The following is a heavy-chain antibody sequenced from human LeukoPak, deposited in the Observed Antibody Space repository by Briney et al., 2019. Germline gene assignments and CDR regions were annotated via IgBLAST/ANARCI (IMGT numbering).Heavy chain of an antibody. D-gene: IGHD3-10*01. CDR3: ARHRGSYGSGTTIDY. V-gene: IGHV4-59*08. CDR2: ISYSGST. J-gene: IGHJ4*02. Sequence: SETLSLTCTVSGGSIRGYYWSWILQPPGKGLQWIGFISYSGSTNYNPSLKSRVSMSLDTSKNQFSLKVTSVTAADTALYSCARHRGSYGSGTTIDYWGQGTLVTVSS. CDR1: GGSIRGYY.